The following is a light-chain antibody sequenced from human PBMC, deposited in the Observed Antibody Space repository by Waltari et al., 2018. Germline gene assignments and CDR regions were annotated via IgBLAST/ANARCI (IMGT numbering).Light chain of an antibody. Sequence: DIQMTQSPSTLSASVGDRVTIPFRASQSISSWLAWYQQKPGKAPKLRIYKASSLESGVPSRFGGSVSGTECTLTISSLQPDDFATYYCQQYNSYPWTFGQGTKVEIK. CDR1: QSISSW. CDR2: KAS. CDR3: QQYNSYPWT. J-gene: IGKJ1*01. V-gene: IGKV1-5*03.